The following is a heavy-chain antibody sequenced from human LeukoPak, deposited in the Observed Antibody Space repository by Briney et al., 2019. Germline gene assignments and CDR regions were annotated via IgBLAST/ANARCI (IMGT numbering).Heavy chain of an antibody. CDR2: SGHGVT. D-gene: IGHD5-12*01. V-gene: IGHV3-21*04. Sequence: GGSLRLSCAASGFIFSDSSMNWVRQAPGKGLEWVSSSGHGVTYYADSVKGRFTISRDDAKNSLFLQMNNLRAEDTAVYYCARDSGHDHESLDYWGQGTLVTVSS. CDR3: ARDSGHDHESLDY. CDR1: GFIFSDSS. J-gene: IGHJ4*02.